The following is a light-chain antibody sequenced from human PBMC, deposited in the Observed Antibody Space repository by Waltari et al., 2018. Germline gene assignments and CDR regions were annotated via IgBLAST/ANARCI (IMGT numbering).Light chain of an antibody. V-gene: IGKV1-17*03. J-gene: IGKJ1*01. CDR1: QGISSY. CDR2: VAS. Sequence: DIQMTQSPSSLSASVGDTVTITCRASQGISSYLALFQHKPGKAPKRLIYVASNLESGVPSRFSGSGSGTDFTLTIGSLQPEDFATYFCQQHYSLPPTFGQGTKVEI. CDR3: QQHYSLPPT.